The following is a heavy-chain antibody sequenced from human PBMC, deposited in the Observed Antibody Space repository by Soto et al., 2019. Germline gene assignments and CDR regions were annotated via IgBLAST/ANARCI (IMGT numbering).Heavy chain of an antibody. CDR3: ARGEGGIYCSSTSCWFAP. CDR2: IIPIFGTA. V-gene: IGHV1-69*01. J-gene: IGHJ5*02. CDR1: GGTFSSYA. D-gene: IGHD2-2*01. Sequence: QVQLVQSGAEVKKPGSSVKVSCKASGGTFSSYAISWVRQAPGQGLEWMGGIIPIFGTANYAQKFQGRVTITADESTSTAYMELSSLRSEDTAVYYCARGEGGIYCSSTSCWFAPWGQGTLVTVSS.